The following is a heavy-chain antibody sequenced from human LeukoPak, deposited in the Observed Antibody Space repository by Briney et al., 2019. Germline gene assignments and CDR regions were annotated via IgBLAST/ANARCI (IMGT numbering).Heavy chain of an antibody. Sequence: GASVKVSCKAFGYTFTSYVITWVRQAPGQGLEWMGWISAYNGYTDYADNFQGRVIVTTDTSTSTAYMELRSLRSDDTAVYYCARDSSSVTPSGMDVWGQGTTVAVSS. D-gene: IGHD3-22*01. CDR3: ARDSSSVTPSGMDV. CDR1: GYTFTSYV. CDR2: ISAYNGYT. J-gene: IGHJ6*02. V-gene: IGHV1-18*01.